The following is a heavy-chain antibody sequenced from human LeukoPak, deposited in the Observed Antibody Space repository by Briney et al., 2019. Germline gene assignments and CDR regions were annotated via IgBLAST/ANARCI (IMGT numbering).Heavy chain of an antibody. V-gene: IGHV4-4*02. CDR3: ARPISGSSSWGFDY. CDR2: IYHSGST. J-gene: IGHJ4*02. Sequence: PSETLSLTCAVSGGSISSSNWWSWVRQPPGKGLEWIGEIYHSGSTNYNPSLKSRVTISVDKSKNQFSLKLSSVTAADTAVYYCARPISGSSSWGFDYWGQGTLVTVSS. CDR1: GGSISSSNW. D-gene: IGHD6-13*01.